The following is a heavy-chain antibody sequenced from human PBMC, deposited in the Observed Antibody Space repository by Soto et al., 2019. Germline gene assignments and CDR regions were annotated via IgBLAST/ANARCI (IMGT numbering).Heavy chain of an antibody. V-gene: IGHV4-31*03. CDR2: IYHTGKT. CDR3: ARGIGAAAGISYFDY. CDR1: GDAIYIGGYY. Sequence: QVQLQESGPGLVKPSQTLSLTCTVSGDAIYIGGYYWTWIRQHPGKGLEWIGYIYHTGKTYYNPSLESRVTMSVDTSKNQFSLKLRSVTAADTAVYYCARGIGAAAGISYFDYWGQGTLVTVSS. D-gene: IGHD6-13*01. J-gene: IGHJ4*02.